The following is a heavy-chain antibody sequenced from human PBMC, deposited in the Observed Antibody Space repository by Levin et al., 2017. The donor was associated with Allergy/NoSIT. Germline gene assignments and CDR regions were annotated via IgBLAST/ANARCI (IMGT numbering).Heavy chain of an antibody. Sequence: PGGSLRLSCAASGFTFSSYAMSWVRQAPGKGLEWVSAISGSGGSTYYADSVKGRFTISRDNSKNTLYLQMNSLRAEDTAVYYCANKQGGGYDSPYYYYDDGMDVWGQGTTVTVSS. J-gene: IGHJ6*02. D-gene: IGHD5-12*01. CDR1: GFTFSSYA. CDR3: ANKQGGGYDSPYYYYDDGMDV. V-gene: IGHV3-23*01. CDR2: ISGSGGST.